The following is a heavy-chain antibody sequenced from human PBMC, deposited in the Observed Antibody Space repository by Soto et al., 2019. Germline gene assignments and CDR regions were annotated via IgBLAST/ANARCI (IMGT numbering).Heavy chain of an antibody. CDR1: GGSMRNYF. CDR2: IHYSGTT. V-gene: IGHV4-59*01. J-gene: IGHJ4*02. D-gene: IGHD6-13*01. Sequence: SETLSLTCTVSGGSMRNYFWTWIRQPPGKGLEWIGYIHYSGTTSFFPSYNPPLRSRVTISEDTSKNQFSLKLLSVTTADTAVYFCAAGEASSRNLAPYYLDFWGQGTLVTVSS. CDR3: AAGEASSRNLAPYYLDF.